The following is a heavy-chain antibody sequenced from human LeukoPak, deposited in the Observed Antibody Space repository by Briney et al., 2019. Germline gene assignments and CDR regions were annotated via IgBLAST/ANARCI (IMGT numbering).Heavy chain of an antibody. J-gene: IGHJ4*02. CDR1: GFTFSSYE. Sequence: PGGSLRLSCAASGFTFSSYEMSWVRQAPGKGLEWVSYISSSGSTIYYADSVKGRFTISRDNAKNSLYLQMNSLRAEDTAVYYCARVGYYGSGSYYKFDYWGQGTLVTVSS. D-gene: IGHD3-10*01. CDR3: ARVGYYGSGSYYKFDY. V-gene: IGHV3-48*03. CDR2: ISSSGSTI.